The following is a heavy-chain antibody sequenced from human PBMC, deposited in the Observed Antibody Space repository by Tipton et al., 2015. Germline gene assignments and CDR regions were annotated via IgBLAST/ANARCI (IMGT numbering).Heavy chain of an antibody. Sequence: TLSLTCAVYGGSFSGYYWTWIRQPPGKGLEWIGEINYSGSLQDNPSLRSRVTMSIDTSKNQFSLKLSSVTAADTAVYYCARGAGSWFDPWGQGTLVTVSS. D-gene: IGHD3-10*01. V-gene: IGHV4-34*01. CDR3: ARGAGSWFDP. CDR1: GGSFSGYY. CDR2: INYSGSL. J-gene: IGHJ5*02.